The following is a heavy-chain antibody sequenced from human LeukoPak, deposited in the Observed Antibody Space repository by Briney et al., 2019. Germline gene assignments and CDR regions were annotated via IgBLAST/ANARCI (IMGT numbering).Heavy chain of an antibody. CDR1: GFTFSSHG. CDR2: IVGGAGGT. D-gene: IGHD3-10*02. J-gene: IGHJ4*02. CDR3: AHGTMYQLDS. V-gene: IGHV3-23*01. Sequence: GGSLRLSCAASGFTFSSHGMSWVRQAPGKGLEWVSGIVGGAGGTYYADPVKGRFTISRDNSRNTLYLQMNSLRAEDTAVYYCAHGTMYQLDSWGQGTLVTVSS.